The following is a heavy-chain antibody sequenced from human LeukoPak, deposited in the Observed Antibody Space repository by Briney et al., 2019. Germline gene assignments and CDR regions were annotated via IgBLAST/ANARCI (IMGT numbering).Heavy chain of an antibody. D-gene: IGHD3-10*01. V-gene: IGHV1-8*01. CDR2: MNPESAHT. CDR1: GYTFTSYD. CDR3: TRGPSYHSKWVGGMWFDP. Sequence: GASVKVSCKASGYTFTSYDIHWVRQASGHGLEWMGWMNPESAHTGLAQRFQGRVTLTRNTSISTAYMELSSLTSEDTAMYYCTRGPSYHSKWVGGMWFDPWGQGTLVSVSS. J-gene: IGHJ5*02.